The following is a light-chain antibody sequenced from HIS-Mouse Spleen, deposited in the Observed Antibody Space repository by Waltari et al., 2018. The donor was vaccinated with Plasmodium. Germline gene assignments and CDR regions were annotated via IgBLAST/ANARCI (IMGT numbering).Light chain of an antibody. CDR1: TSDVGGYNY. Sequence: QSALTQPRSVSGSPGQSVTISCTGPTSDVGGYNYFSWYQQHPGKAPKLMIYDVCKRPSGVPDRFSGSKSGNTASLTISGLQAEDEADYYCCSYAGSYTLVFGGGTKLTVL. CDR2: DVC. CDR3: CSYAGSYTLV. J-gene: IGLJ2*01. V-gene: IGLV2-11*01.